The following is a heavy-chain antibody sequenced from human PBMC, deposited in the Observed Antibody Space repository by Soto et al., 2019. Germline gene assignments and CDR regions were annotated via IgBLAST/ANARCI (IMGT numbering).Heavy chain of an antibody. V-gene: IGHV3-30-3*01. CDR1: GFTFSSYA. CDR2: ISYDGSNK. Sequence: PGGSLRLSCAASGFTFSSYAMHWVRQAPGKGLEWVAVISYDGSNKYYADSVKGRFTISRDNSKNTLYLQMNSLRAEDTAVYYCAREFYGSPPDSIAENDQFYYYYGMDVWGQGTTVTVSS. D-gene: IGHD6-6*01. CDR3: AREFYGSPPDSIAENDQFYYYYGMDV. J-gene: IGHJ6*02.